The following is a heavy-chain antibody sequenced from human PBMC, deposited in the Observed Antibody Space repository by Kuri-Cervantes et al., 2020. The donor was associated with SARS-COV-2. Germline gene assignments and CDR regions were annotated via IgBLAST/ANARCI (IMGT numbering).Heavy chain of an antibody. CDR3: AKDTSPHRIAAAGKFDY. CDR2: ISSSSSYI. Sequence: GESLKISCAASGFTFSSYSMNWVRQAPGKGLGWVSSISSSSSYIYYADSVKGRFTISRDNAKNSLYLQMNSLRAEDTALYYCAKDTSPHRIAAAGKFDYWGQGTPVTVSS. V-gene: IGHV3-21*04. CDR1: GFTFSSYS. J-gene: IGHJ4*02. D-gene: IGHD6-13*01.